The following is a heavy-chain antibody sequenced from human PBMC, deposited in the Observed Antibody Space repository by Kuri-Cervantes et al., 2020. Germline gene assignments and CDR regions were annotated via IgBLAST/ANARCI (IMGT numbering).Heavy chain of an antibody. CDR1: GGTFSSYA. J-gene: IGHJ4*02. D-gene: IGHD3-10*01. V-gene: IGHV1-2*04. CDR3: ARAEAVTMVQGVIGFSVDY. Sequence: ASVKVSCKASGGTFSSYAISWVQQAPGQGLEWMGWINPNSGGTNYAQKFQGWVTMTRDTSISTAYMELSRLRSDDTAVYYCARAEAVTMVQGVIGFSVDYWGQGTLVTVSS. CDR2: INPNSGGT.